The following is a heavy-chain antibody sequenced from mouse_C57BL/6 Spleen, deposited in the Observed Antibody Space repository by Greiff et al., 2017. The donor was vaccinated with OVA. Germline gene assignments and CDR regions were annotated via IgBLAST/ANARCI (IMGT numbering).Heavy chain of an antibody. D-gene: IGHD2-1*01. CDR1: GYTFTSYW. V-gene: IGHV1-61*01. CDR2: IYPSDSET. Sequence: QVQLKESGAELVRPGSSVKLSCKASGYTFTSYWMDWVKQRPGQGLEWIGNIYPSDSETHYNQKFKDKATLTVDKSSSTAYMQLSSLTSEDSAVYYCARGGNYEGGAMDYWGQGTSVTVSS. CDR3: ARGGNYEGGAMDY. J-gene: IGHJ4*01.